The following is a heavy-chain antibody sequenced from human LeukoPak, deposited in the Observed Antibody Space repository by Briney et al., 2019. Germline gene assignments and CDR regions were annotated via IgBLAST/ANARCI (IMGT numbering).Heavy chain of an antibody. CDR2: IYYTGST. Sequence: PSETLSLTCSVSDGSISGYYWSWIRQPPGKGLEWIGYIYYTGSTNYNPSLKSRVTMSVDTSKNHFSLKLSSVTAADTAVYYCARGTVTTYFLDYWGQGTLVTVSS. D-gene: IGHD4-17*01. CDR3: ARGTVTTYFLDY. J-gene: IGHJ4*02. V-gene: IGHV4-59*01. CDR1: DGSISGYY.